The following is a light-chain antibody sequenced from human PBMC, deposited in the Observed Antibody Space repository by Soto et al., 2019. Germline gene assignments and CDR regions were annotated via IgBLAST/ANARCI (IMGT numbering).Light chain of an antibody. CDR3: LQYYNYPRT. CDR1: HDSNTY. Sequence: VIWVTQSPSLLSASSGDSVTINCQLSHDSNTYLAWYRHKPGKAPEVLIYAVSVLESGVPSRFRGSGSGTDFTLTISRLQYEDVATYYCLQYYNYPRTFGQGTKVEL. J-gene: IGKJ1*01. V-gene: IGKV1D-8*01. CDR2: AVS.